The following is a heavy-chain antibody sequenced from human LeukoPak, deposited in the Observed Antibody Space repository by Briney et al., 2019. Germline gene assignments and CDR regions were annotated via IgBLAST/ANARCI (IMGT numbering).Heavy chain of an antibody. J-gene: IGHJ6*03. D-gene: IGHD1-1*01. CDR2: ISSNGGST. Sequence: GGSLRLSCAASGFTFSSYAMHWVRQAPGKGLEYVSAISSNGGSTYYANSVKGRFTISRDNSKNTLYLQMGSLRAEDMAVYYCARVVNAYYYYYYMDVWGKGTTVTVSS. V-gene: IGHV3-64*01. CDR1: GFTFSSYA. CDR3: ARVVNAYYYYYYMDV.